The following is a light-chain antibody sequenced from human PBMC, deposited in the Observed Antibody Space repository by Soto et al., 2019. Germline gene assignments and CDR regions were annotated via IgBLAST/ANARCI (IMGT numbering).Light chain of an antibody. CDR2: KAS. V-gene: IGKV1-5*03. Sequence: DIQMTQSPSTLSASVGDRVTITCRAGQSISSWLAWYQQKPGKAPKLLIYKASSLESGVPSRFSGSGSGTEFTLTISSLQPDDFATYYCQQYNSYSWTVGQGTKVDIK. J-gene: IGKJ1*01. CDR3: QQYNSYSWT. CDR1: QSISSW.